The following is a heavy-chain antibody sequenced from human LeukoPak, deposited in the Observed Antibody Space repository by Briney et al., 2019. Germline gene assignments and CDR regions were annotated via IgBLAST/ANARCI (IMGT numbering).Heavy chain of an antibody. J-gene: IGHJ5*02. CDR2: ISSSSGTI. Sequence: PGGSLRLSCAVSGFTFSSYAMSWVRQAPGKGLEWISFISSSSGTIYYADSVKGRFTISRDNAKNSLYLQMNSLRDEDTAVYYCVRDRAGGNSVWFDPWGQGTLVTVSS. D-gene: IGHD4-23*01. V-gene: IGHV3-48*02. CDR3: VRDRAGGNSVWFDP. CDR1: GFTFSSYA.